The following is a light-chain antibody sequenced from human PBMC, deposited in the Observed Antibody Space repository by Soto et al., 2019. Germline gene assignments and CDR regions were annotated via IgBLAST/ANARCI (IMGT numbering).Light chain of an antibody. CDR1: SSDVGGYNS. CDR3: NSYRRSTPLV. V-gene: IGLV2-14*01. Sequence: QSALTQPASVSGSPGQSITISCTGTSSDVGGYNSVSWFQQHPSKAPKLIIYEVSHRPSGVSIRFSGSKSGNTASLTISGLQAEDEADYYCNSYRRSTPLVFGAGTKLTVL. J-gene: IGLJ2*01. CDR2: EVS.